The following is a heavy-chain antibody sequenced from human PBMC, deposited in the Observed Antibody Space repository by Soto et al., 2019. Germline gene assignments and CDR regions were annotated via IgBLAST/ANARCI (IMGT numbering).Heavy chain of an antibody. CDR3: ARDTTPSL. CDR1: GASISSYY. J-gene: IGHJ4*02. D-gene: IGHD1-1*01. CDR2: VYYSGST. Sequence: QVQLQESGPGLVKPSATLSLTCTVSGASISSYYWSWIRQPPGKGLEWIGYVYYSGSTNYNPSLKSRVTISVDTSKYQFSLKLSSVTAADTAMYYCARDTTPSLWGQGTLVTVSS. V-gene: IGHV4-59*01.